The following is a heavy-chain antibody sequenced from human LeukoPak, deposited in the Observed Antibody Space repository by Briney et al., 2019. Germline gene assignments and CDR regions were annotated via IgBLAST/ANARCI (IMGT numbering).Heavy chain of an antibody. Sequence: GGSLRLSCAASGFAFSSYAMTWVRQAPGKGLEWVSGISDSGGGTYYADSVKGRFTISRDNAKNSLYLQMNSLRAEDTAVYYCARVSGWYLDYWGQGTLVTVSS. V-gene: IGHV3-23*01. J-gene: IGHJ4*02. CDR3: ARVSGWYLDY. D-gene: IGHD6-19*01. CDR2: ISDSGGGT. CDR1: GFAFSSYA.